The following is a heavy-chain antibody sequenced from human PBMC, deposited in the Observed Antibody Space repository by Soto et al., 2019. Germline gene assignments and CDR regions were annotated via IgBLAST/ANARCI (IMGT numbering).Heavy chain of an antibody. J-gene: IGHJ4*02. Sequence: EVQLLESGGGLIQPGGSLRLSCAASGFTFRTFDMSWVRQVPGQGLEWVSVIHGSDDNTYYADSVKGRFTISKDSLKNTLYLQMNSLRAEDTALYYCAKDDYGDLTSLDYWGQGTLVTVSS. V-gene: IGHV3-23*01. CDR1: GFTFRTFD. CDR3: AKDDYGDLTSLDY. D-gene: IGHD4-17*01. CDR2: IHGSDDNT.